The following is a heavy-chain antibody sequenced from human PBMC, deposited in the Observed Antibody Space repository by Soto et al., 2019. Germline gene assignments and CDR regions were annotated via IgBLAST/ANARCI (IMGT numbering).Heavy chain of an antibody. J-gene: IGHJ4*02. CDR1: GFTFSSYS. CDR2: ISSSSSYI. D-gene: IGHD5-12*01. Sequence: EVQLVESGGGLVKPGGSLRLSCAASGFTFSSYSMNWVRQAPGKGLEWVSSISSSSSYIYYADSVKGRFTISRDNAKNSLYLQMNSLRAEDTAVYYCARDPASDIVASARLVDYWGQGTLVTVSS. CDR3: ARDPASDIVASARLVDY. V-gene: IGHV3-21*01.